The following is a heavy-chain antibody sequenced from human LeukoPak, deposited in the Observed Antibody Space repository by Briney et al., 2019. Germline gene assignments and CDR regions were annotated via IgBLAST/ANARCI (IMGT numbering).Heavy chain of an antibody. Sequence: AGSLRLSCAASGFTFSDYYMSWIRQAPGKGLEYISYISSRSSYTNYADSVKGRFTISRDNAKTSLYLQMNSLKAEATYVYYCARVVSCSASYYGGVDYWGQGTVVSVST. CDR1: GFTFSDYY. CDR3: ARVVSCSASYYGGVDY. V-gene: IGHV3-11*05. CDR2: ISSRSSYT. D-gene: IGHD1-26*01. J-gene: IGHJ4*02.